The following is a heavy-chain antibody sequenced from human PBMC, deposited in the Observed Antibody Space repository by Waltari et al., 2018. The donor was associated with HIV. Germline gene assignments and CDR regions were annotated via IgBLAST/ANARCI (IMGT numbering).Heavy chain of an antibody. CDR3: VRICKLNCYYYYGMDV. CDR1: GFTFSNYD. J-gene: IGHJ6*02. Sequence: EVQLVESGGGLVQPGGSLRLSCAASGFTFSNYDMPWVRKATGKGVGWGSGIGTAGDTYYPGAVKGRFTISRENAKNSLHLQMNSLRAGDTAVYYCVRICKLNCYYYYGMDVWGQGTTVTVSS. D-gene: IGHD1-1*01. V-gene: IGHV3-13*01. CDR2: IGTAGDT.